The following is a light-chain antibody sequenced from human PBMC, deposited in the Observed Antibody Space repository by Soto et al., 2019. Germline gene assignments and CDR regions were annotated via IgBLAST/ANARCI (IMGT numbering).Light chain of an antibody. V-gene: IGLV1-47*01. CDR3: AAWDDSLSGGV. J-gene: IGLJ2*01. CDR2: SNN. CDR1: SSNIGSNY. Sequence: QSVLTQPPSASGTPGQRVTISCSGRSSNIGSNYVYWYQQLPGTAPKLLIYSNNQRPSGVPDRFSGSRSGTSASLAISGLRSEDEGDYYCAAWDDSLSGGVFGGGTKLTVL.